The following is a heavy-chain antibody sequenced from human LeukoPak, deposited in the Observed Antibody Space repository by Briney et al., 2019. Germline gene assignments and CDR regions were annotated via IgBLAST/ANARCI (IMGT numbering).Heavy chain of an antibody. CDR3: ARPSTKYSSSSGYFQH. CDR1: GGFISSRSYY. CDR2: IYYSGST. V-gene: IGHV4-39*01. J-gene: IGHJ1*01. D-gene: IGHD6-6*01. Sequence: KPSETLSLTCTVSGGFISSRSYYWGWIRQPPGKGLEWIGSIYYSGSTYYNPSLKSRVTISVDTSKNQFSLKLSSVTAADTAVYYCARPSTKYSSSSGYFQHWAQGTLVTVSS.